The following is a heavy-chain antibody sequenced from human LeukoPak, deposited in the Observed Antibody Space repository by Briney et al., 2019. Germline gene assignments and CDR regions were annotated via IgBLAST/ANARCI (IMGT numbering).Heavy chain of an antibody. CDR3: ATSPGGLINWFDP. Sequence: ASVKVSCKASGYTFTSYYMHWVQQAPGKGLEWMGRVDPEDGETIYAEKFQGRVTITADTSTDTAYMELSSLRSEDTAVYYCATSPGGLINWFDPWGQGTLVTVSS. CDR2: VDPEDGET. J-gene: IGHJ5*02. D-gene: IGHD1-14*01. V-gene: IGHV1-69-2*01. CDR1: GYTFTSYY.